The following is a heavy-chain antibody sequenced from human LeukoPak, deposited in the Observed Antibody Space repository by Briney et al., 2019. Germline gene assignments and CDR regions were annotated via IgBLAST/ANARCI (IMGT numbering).Heavy chain of an antibody. CDR2: IYYSGST. Sequence: SETLSLTCTVSGVSISSSNYYWGWIRQPPGKGLEWIGSIYYSGSTYYNPSLKSRVTITVDTSKNQFSLKLSSGTAADTAVYYCTAAGTSSSISSCDYWGQGTLVTVSS. CDR3: TAAGTSSSISSCDY. J-gene: IGHJ4*02. D-gene: IGHD6-13*01. V-gene: IGHV4-39*01. CDR1: GVSISSSNYY.